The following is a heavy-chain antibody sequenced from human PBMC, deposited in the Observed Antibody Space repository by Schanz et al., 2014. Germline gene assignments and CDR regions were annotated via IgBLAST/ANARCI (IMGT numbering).Heavy chain of an antibody. Sequence: KLVQSGSEFRKPGASVKVSCKASGYIFSSYAIHWVRQAPGQGLEWMGWINPTTVTPGYAQGFTGRFVFSFDTSVSTAYLQISGLKAEDTAVYYCARARYGLDVWGQGTTVTVSS. V-gene: IGHV7-4-1*02. J-gene: IGHJ6*02. CDR3: ARARYGLDV. CDR1: GYIFSSYA. CDR2: INPTTVTP.